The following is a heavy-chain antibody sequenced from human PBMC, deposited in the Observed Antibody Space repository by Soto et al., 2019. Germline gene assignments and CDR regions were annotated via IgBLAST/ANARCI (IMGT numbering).Heavy chain of an antibody. Sequence: QVQLVQSGAEVKKPGSSVKVSCKASGGTFSSYTISWVRQAPGQGLEWMGRIIPILGIANYAQKFQGRVTITADKSTITSYMELSSLRSENTAVYYCARAPGMATKNWYFDLWGRGTLVTVIS. D-gene: IGHD5-12*01. CDR1: GGTFSSYT. V-gene: IGHV1-69*02. CDR3: ARAPGMATKNWYFDL. CDR2: IIPILGIA. J-gene: IGHJ2*01.